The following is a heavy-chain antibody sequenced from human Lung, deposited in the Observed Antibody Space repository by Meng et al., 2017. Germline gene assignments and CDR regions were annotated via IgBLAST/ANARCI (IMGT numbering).Heavy chain of an antibody. CDR2: LIAVFDKT. V-gene: IGHV1-69*13. Sequence: QVQLVQSGAEVKKPGSSVKVACKTSGGSFSTHTFSWVRQAPGQGLEWMGGLIAVFDKTKAAPRFQDRVTFTADESTGTAYMELSSLTFDDTAVYFCARGRRNEPLFDYWGQGTLVTVSS. J-gene: IGHJ4*02. D-gene: IGHD1-14*01. CDR1: GGSFSTHT. CDR3: ARGRRNEPLFDY.